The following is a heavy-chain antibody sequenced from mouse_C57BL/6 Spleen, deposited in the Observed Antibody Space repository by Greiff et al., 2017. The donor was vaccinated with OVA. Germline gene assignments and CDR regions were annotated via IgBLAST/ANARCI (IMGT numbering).Heavy chain of an antibody. J-gene: IGHJ2*01. D-gene: IGHD1-1*01. Sequence: VQLQQSGAELVKPGASVKISCKASGYAFSSYWMNWVKQRPGKGLEWIGQIYPGDGDTNYNGKFKGKATLTADKSSSTAYMQLSNLTSEDSAVYFCAREDYYGSTPDYWGQGTTLTVSS. CDR1: GYAFSSYW. V-gene: IGHV1-80*01. CDR2: IYPGDGDT. CDR3: AREDYYGSTPDY.